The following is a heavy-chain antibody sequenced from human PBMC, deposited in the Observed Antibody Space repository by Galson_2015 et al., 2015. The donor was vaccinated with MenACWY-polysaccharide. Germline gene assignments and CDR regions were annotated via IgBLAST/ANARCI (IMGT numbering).Heavy chain of an antibody. CDR2: ISGSGGST. Sequence: APGKGLEWVSAISGSGGSTYYADSVKGRFTISRDNSKNTLYLQMNSLRAEDTAVYYCARDSGSYFDAFDIWGQGTMVTVSS. CDR3: ARDSGSYFDAFDI. D-gene: IGHD1-26*01. V-gene: IGHV3-23*01. J-gene: IGHJ3*02.